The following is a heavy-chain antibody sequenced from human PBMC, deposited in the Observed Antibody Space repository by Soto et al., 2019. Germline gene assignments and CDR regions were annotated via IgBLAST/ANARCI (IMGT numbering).Heavy chain of an antibody. Sequence: QVQLQESGPGLVKPSQTLSLSCSVSGVSITTSGHYWNWVRQRPGRGLEWIGYIDSSGTTYYNPPLKTRLAMSVEPSTNQISLKLSSVTAADTALYFCALGMFMDVWGRGTTVIVSS. D-gene: IGHD3-16*01. CDR2: IDSSGTT. CDR1: GVSITTSGHY. V-gene: IGHV4-31*03. J-gene: IGHJ6*03. CDR3: ALGMFMDV.